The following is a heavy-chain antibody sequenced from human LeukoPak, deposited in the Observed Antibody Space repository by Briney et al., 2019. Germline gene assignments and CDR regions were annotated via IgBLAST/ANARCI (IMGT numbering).Heavy chain of an antibody. J-gene: IGHJ6*04. Sequence: SETLSLTCTVSGGSISSGSYYWSWLRQPAGKGLEWIGRIYTSGSTNYNPSLKSRVTISVDTSKNQFSLKLSSVTAADTAVYYCARDSSSGSMDVWGKGTTVTISS. CDR1: GGSISSGSYY. CDR2: IYTSGST. CDR3: ARDSSSGSMDV. D-gene: IGHD3-10*01. V-gene: IGHV4-61*02.